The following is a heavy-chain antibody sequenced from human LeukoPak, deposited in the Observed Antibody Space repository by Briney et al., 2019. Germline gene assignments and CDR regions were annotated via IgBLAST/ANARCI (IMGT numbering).Heavy chain of an antibody. J-gene: IGHJ4*02. V-gene: IGHV3-30*02. Sequence: GGSLRLSCVTSGFIFSSHGMHWVRQTPGKGLEWVAFIRFDGTEKFYADSVKGRFTISRDNSKNTLYLQINSLRAEDTAVYYCARDVQLTPFHYWGQGTLVTVSS. D-gene: IGHD1-1*01. CDR3: ARDVQLTPFHY. CDR2: IRFDGTEK. CDR1: GFIFSSHG.